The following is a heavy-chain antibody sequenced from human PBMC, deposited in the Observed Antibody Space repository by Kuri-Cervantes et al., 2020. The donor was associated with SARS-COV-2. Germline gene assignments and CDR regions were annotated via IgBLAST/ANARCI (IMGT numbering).Heavy chain of an antibody. V-gene: IGHV1-8*02. Sequence: ASVKVSCKASGHTFTSYDINWVRQATGQGLEWMGWMNPNSGNTGYAQKFQGRVTMTRNTSISTAYMELSSLRSEDTAVYYCARKRISRTVTTGGNWFDPWGQGTLVTVSS. J-gene: IGHJ5*02. CDR1: GHTFTSYD. D-gene: IGHD4-11*01. CDR2: MNPNSGNT. CDR3: ARKRISRTVTTGGNWFDP.